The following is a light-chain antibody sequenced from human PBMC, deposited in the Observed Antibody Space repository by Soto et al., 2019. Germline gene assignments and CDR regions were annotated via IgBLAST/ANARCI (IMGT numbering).Light chain of an antibody. CDR2: ANN. CDR3: QSYDSSLTV. Sequence: QSVLTQPPSVSGAPGQRVTISCSGSSSNIGAGYDVHWYQQLPGKAPKLLIYANNNRPSGVPDRFSGSKYVTSASLAIAGLQAEDEADYYCQSYDSSLTVFGTGTKLTVL. CDR1: SSNIGAGYD. J-gene: IGLJ1*01. V-gene: IGLV1-40*01.